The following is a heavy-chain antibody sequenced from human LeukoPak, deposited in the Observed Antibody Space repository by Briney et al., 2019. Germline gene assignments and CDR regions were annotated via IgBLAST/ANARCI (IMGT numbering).Heavy chain of an antibody. J-gene: IGHJ3*02. CDR1: GFPFSSYV. Sequence: GGSLRLSCAASGFPFSSYVIKLGRQAPGKVLELDSYISSSGSTIYYAYSVKRRFTISRDTATNSLYLQMNSLSAEDTAAYDCARGARWTMIVVVINDAFDIWGQGTMVTVSS. CDR3: ARGARWTMIVVVINDAFDI. CDR2: ISSSGSTI. D-gene: IGHD3-22*01. V-gene: IGHV3-48*03.